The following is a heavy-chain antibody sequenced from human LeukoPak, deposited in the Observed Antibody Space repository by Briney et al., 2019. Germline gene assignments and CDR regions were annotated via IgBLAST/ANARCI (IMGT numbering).Heavy chain of an antibody. CDR2: ISSSSSYI. D-gene: IGHD2-15*01. CDR1: GFTFSSYS. J-gene: IGHJ6*03. V-gene: IGHV3-21*01. Sequence: GGSLRPSCAASGFTFSSYSMNWVRQAPGKGLEWVSSISSSSSYIYYADSVKGRFTISRDNAKNSLYLQMNSLRAEDTAVYYCARDRRYCSGGSCSYYYFMDVWGKGTTVTVSS. CDR3: ARDRRYCSGGSCSYYYFMDV.